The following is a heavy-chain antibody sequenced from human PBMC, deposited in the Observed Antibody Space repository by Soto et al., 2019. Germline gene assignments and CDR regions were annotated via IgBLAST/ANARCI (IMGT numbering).Heavy chain of an antibody. CDR2: IIPIFGTA. D-gene: IGHD6-13*01. Sequence: SVKVSCKASGGTFSSYAISWVRQAPGQGLEWMGGIIPIFGTANYAQKFQGRVTITADKSTSTAYMELSSLRSEDTAVYYCASHHSYSSSYYWFDPWVQGTLVTVSS. CDR1: GGTFSSYA. J-gene: IGHJ5*02. CDR3: ASHHSYSSSYYWFDP. V-gene: IGHV1-69*06.